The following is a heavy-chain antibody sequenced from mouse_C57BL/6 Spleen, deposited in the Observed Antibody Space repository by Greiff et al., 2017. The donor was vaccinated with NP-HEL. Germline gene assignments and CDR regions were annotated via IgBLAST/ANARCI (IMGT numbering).Heavy chain of an antibody. CDR1: GFPFSDYG. CDR2: ISSGSSTI. J-gene: IGHJ3*01. Sequence: EVQGVESGGGLVKPGGSLKLSCAASGFPFSDYGMHWVRQAPEKGLEWVAYISSGSSTIYYADTVKGRFTISRDNAKNTLFMQMTSLRSEDTAMYYCVRGRGFPAWFAYWGQGPLVTVSA. V-gene: IGHV5-17*01. CDR3: VRGRGFPAWFAY.